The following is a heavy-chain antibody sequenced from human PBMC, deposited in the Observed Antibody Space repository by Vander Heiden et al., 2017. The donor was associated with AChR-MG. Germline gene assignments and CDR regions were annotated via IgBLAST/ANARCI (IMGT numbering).Heavy chain of an antibody. CDR3: VRSYPSSWHNFDY. CDR2: ISQDAGQK. CDR1: GFPFNTFT. J-gene: IGHJ4*02. Sequence: QVQLIESGGAVVQPGKSLRLPCAASGFPFNTFTFHWVRQAPVRGLEWVAVISQDAGQKYYADSVKGRFTISRDNTKNALYLQMNSLTLEDTAVYFCVRSYPSSWHNFDYWGQGTLVTVSS. D-gene: IGHD2-2*01. V-gene: IGHV3-30-3*01.